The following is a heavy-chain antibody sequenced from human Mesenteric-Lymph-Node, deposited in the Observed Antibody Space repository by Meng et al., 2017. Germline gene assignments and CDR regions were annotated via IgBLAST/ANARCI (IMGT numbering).Heavy chain of an antibody. J-gene: IGHJ3*02. V-gene: IGHV1-24*01. CDR1: GYTLTELS. D-gene: IGHD3-22*01. CDR2: FDPEDGET. Sequence: ASVKVSCKASGYTLTELSMHWVRQAPGKGLEWMGGFDPEDGETIYAQKFQGRVTMTEDTSTDTAYMELSSLRSEDTAVYYCATELTMIAKNDAFDIWGQGTMVTVSS. CDR3: ATELTMIAKNDAFDI.